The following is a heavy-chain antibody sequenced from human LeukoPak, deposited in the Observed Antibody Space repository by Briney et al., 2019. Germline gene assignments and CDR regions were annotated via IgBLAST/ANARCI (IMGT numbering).Heavy chain of an antibody. D-gene: IGHD6-13*01. V-gene: IGHV3-74*01. Sequence: PGGSLRLSCAASGFTFSSYWMHWVRQAPGKGLVWVSRINSDGSSTSYADSVKGRFTISRDNAKNTPYLQMNSLRAEDTAVYYCAREPPTYSSSWEWGYFDYWGQGTLVTVSS. CDR1: GFTFSSYW. J-gene: IGHJ4*02. CDR3: AREPPTYSSSWEWGYFDY. CDR2: INSDGSST.